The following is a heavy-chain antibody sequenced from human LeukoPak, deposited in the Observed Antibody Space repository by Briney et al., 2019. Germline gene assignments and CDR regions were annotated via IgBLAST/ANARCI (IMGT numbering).Heavy chain of an antibody. D-gene: IGHD6-19*01. J-gene: IGHJ4*02. CDR2: IYDSGTT. CDR3: AGRRSSGWYAY. Sequence: GSLRLSCATSGFTVSTNYMSWVRQAPGTGLEWVSVIYDSGTTYYADSVKGRFLIFRDPSKNTVDLQMNSLRVEDTAVYYCAGRRSSGWYAYWGQGALVTVSS. V-gene: IGHV3-53*01. CDR1: GFTVSTNY.